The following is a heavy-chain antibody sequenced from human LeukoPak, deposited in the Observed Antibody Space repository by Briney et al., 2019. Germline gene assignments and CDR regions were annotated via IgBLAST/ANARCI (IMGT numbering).Heavy chain of an antibody. CDR1: GYTFTGYY. CDR2: INPNSGGT. CDR3: ARADCSSTSCYFDY. J-gene: IGHJ4*02. V-gene: IGHV1-2*02. D-gene: IGHD2-2*01. Sequence: GASVKVSCKASGYTFTGYYMHWVRQAPGQGLEWMGWINPNSGGTNYAQKFQGRVTMTRDTSISTAYMELSRLRSDDTAVYYCARADCSSTSCYFDYWGQGTLVTVSS.